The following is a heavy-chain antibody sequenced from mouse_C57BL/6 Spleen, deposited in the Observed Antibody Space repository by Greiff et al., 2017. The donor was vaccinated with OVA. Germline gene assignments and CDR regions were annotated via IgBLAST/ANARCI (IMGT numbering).Heavy chain of an antibody. CDR3: ARDQGDYGRGVRFAY. J-gene: IGHJ3*01. CDR1: GYSITSGYY. CDR2: ISYDGSN. Sequence: VQLQQSGPGLVKPSQSLSLTCSVTGYSITSGYYWNWIRQFPGNKLEWMGYISYDGSNNYNPSLKNRISITRDTSKNQFFLKLNSVTTEDTATYYCARDQGDYGRGVRFAYWGQGTLVTVSA. D-gene: IGHD1-1*01. V-gene: IGHV3-6*01.